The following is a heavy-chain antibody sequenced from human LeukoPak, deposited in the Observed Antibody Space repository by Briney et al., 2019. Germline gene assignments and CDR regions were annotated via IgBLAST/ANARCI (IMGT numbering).Heavy chain of an antibody. V-gene: IGHV3-11*01. CDR2: ISSSGSTI. D-gene: IGHD2-15*01. Sequence: PGGSLRLSCAASGFTFSDYYMSWIRQAPGKGLEWVSYISSSGSTIYYADSVKGRFTISRDNAKNSLYLQMNSLRAEDTAVYYCAKDATGISRYFDYWGQGTLVTVSS. CDR1: GFTFSDYY. CDR3: AKDATGISRYFDY. J-gene: IGHJ4*02.